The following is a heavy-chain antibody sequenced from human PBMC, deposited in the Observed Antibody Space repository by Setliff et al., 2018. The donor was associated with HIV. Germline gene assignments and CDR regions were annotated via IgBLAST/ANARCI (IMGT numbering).Heavy chain of an antibody. CDR2: ITIGSGDV. D-gene: IGHD3-22*01. V-gene: IGHV3-21*04. Sequence: GGSLRLSCAASGFTFRNYKMNWVRQAPGKGLEWVSSITIGSGDVFYADSVQGRFTIFRDNAKNSLYLQMNSLRGEDTAEYYCAKELAASGLGYFDSWGRGILVTVSS. CDR3: AKELAASGLGYFDS. J-gene: IGHJ4*02. CDR1: GFTFRNYK.